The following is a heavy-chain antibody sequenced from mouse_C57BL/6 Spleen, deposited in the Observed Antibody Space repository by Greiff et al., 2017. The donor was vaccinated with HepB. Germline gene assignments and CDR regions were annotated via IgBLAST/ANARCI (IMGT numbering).Heavy chain of an antibody. CDR1: GYSITSGYY. J-gene: IGHJ4*01. CDR3: SREGDTVVATTRTQSYAMDY. Sequence: EVQLQESGPGLVKPSQSLSLTCSVTGYSITSGYYWNWIRQFPGNKLEWMGYISYDGSNNYNPSLKNRISITRDTSKNQFFLKLNSVTTEDTATYYWSREGDTVVATTRTQSYAMDYWGQGTSVTVSS. CDR2: ISYDGSN. D-gene: IGHD1-1*01. V-gene: IGHV3-6*01.